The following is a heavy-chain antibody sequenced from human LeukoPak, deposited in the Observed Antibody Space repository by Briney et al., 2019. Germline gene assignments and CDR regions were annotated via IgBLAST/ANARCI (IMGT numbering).Heavy chain of an antibody. CDR2: ISYSSGSK. J-gene: IGHJ3*02. CDR1: GFTFSSYA. CDR3: AKDRRCSSTTCYDDFGI. D-gene: IGHD2-2*01. V-gene: IGHV3-23*01. Sequence: PGGSLRLSCAASGFTFSSYAMSWVRQAPGKGLEWVSGISYSSGSKYYADSVKGRFTISRDNSKNALYLQMDSLRAEDTAVYYCAKDRRCSSTTCYDDFGIWGQGTMVTVPS.